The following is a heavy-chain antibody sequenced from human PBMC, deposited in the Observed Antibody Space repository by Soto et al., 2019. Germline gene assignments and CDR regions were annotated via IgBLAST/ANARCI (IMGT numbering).Heavy chain of an antibody. D-gene: IGHD2-21*02. J-gene: IGHJ4*02. CDR2: IWDDGSKK. CDR3: VKDHCGGDCYSNPYFDY. Sequence: QVQLVESGGGVVQPGRSLRLSCAASGFTFSTYGIHWVRQAPGKGLEWLAVIWDDGSKKYYADSVQGRFTISRDNSKNTGYLQMNSLRAEDTAVYYCVKDHCGGDCYSNPYFDYWGQGTLVTVSS. V-gene: IGHV3-33*06. CDR1: GFTFSTYG.